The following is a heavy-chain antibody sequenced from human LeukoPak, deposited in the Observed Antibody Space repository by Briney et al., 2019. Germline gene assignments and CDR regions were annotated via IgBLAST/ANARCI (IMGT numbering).Heavy chain of an antibody. Sequence: SETLSLTCAVYGGSFSGYYWSWIRQPPGKGLEWIGEINHSGSTNYNPSLKSRVTISVDTSKNQFSLKLSSVTAADTAVYYCARLVGATRYYYYGMDVWGQGTTVTVSS. V-gene: IGHV4-34*01. CDR1: GGSFSGYY. J-gene: IGHJ6*02. CDR2: INHSGST. CDR3: ARLVGATRYYYYGMDV. D-gene: IGHD1-26*01.